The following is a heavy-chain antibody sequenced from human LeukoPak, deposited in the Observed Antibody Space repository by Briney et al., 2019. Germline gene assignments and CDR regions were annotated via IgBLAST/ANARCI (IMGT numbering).Heavy chain of an antibody. V-gene: IGHV3-7*01. CDR2: IKQDGSEK. D-gene: IGHD6-6*01. J-gene: IGHJ6*02. CDR3: ARRPALDV. Sequence: GGSLRLSCAASGFTFSHYWMNWVRQAPGRGLEWVANIKQDGSEKYYVDSVKGRLTISRDNAKNSLYLQMDSLRAEDTAVYYCARRPALDVWGQGTTVTVSS. CDR1: GFTFSHYW.